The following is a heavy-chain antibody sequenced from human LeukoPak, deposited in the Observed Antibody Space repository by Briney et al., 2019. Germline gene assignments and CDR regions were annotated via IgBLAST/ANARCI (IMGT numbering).Heavy chain of an antibody. CDR1: GGSFSGYY. CDR2: INHSGST. J-gene: IGHJ6*03. V-gene: IGHV4-34*01. CDR3: ARHRNYYYYYYMDV. Sequence: SETLSLTCAVYGGSFSGYYWSWIRQPPGKGLEWIGEINHSGSTNYNPSLKSRVTISVDTSKNQFSLKLSSVTAADTAVYYCARHRNYYYYYYMDVWGKGTTVTISS.